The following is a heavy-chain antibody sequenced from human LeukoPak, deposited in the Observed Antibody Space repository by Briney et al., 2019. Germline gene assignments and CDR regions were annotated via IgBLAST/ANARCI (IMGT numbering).Heavy chain of an antibody. D-gene: IGHD5-12*01. CDR3: ARRAEVATIIKRFDP. V-gene: IGHV4-34*01. Sequence: SETLSLTCAVYGGSFSGYYWSWIRQPPGKGLEWIGEINHSGSTNYNPSLKSRVTISVDTSKNQFSLKLSSVTAADTAVYYCARRAEVATIIKRFDPWGQGTLVTVSS. CDR1: GGSFSGYY. J-gene: IGHJ5*02. CDR2: INHSGST.